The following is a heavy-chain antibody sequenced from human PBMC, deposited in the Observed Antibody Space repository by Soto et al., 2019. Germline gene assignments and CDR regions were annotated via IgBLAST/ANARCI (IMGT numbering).Heavy chain of an antibody. Sequence: QVQLQQWGAGLLKPSETLSLTCAVYGGSISSGRYYWSWIRQPPGMGLEWIGEMSHSGGTHFNPSLKGRVTISVDTSQNQFSLKMSSVTAADTALYYCARVERGTATTVVDAFDMWGAGAMVTVSS. D-gene: IGHD1-1*01. CDR3: ARVERGTATTVVDAFDM. CDR2: MSHSGGT. J-gene: IGHJ3*02. CDR1: GGSISSGRYY. V-gene: IGHV4-34*01.